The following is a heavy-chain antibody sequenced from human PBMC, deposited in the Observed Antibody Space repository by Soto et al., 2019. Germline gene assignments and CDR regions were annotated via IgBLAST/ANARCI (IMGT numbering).Heavy chain of an antibody. J-gene: IGHJ4*02. CDR2: IRDSGRST. D-gene: IGHD4-4*01. Sequence: SLRLSCAASGFTFSTYAMTWVRQAPGKGLEWVSGIRDSGRSTYYADSVKGRFTISRDNSKNTLYLQMNSLRAEDTAIYYCATYLVPGNYYFAYWGQGTLLTVSS. CDR3: ATYLVPGNYYFAY. CDR1: GFTFSTYA. V-gene: IGHV3-23*01.